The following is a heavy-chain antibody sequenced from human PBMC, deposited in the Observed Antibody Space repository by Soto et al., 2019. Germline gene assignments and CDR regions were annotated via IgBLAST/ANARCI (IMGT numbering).Heavy chain of an antibody. CDR3: TRLISAAQDY. CDR1: GFVFKDSS. V-gene: IGHV3-73*01. CDR2: IRDRAYSYAT. D-gene: IGHD3-10*01. J-gene: IGHJ4*02. Sequence: VLLVESGGGLVQPGGSLKLSCAASGFVFKDSSIHWVRQASGKGLEWVGRIRDRAYSYATAYAASVKGRFTISRDDSSNTAYLQMNSLKTXDTAIXYCTRLISAAQDYWGQGTLVTVSS.